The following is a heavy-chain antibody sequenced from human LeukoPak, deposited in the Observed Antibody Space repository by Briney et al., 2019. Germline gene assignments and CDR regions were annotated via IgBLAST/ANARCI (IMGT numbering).Heavy chain of an antibody. CDR2: IYYSGST. D-gene: IGHD6-13*01. Sequence: SETLSLTCTVSGGSFSSSSYYWGWIRQPPGKGLEWIGSIYYSGSTYYNPSLKSRVTISVDTSKNQFSLKLSSVTAADTAVYYCARHLGYSSSWLAFDIWGQGTMVTVSS. J-gene: IGHJ3*02. CDR1: GGSFSSSSYY. V-gene: IGHV4-39*01. CDR3: ARHLGYSSSWLAFDI.